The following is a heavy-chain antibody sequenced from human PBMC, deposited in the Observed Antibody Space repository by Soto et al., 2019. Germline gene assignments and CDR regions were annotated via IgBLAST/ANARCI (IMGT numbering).Heavy chain of an antibody. CDR2: IYHSGST. V-gene: IGHV4-59*12. CDR1: GGSISSYS. CDR3: ARVPDR. D-gene: IGHD2-2*01. J-gene: IGHJ5*02. Sequence: SETLSLTCTVSGGSISSYSWSWIRQPPGKGLEWIGYIYHSGSTYYNPSLKSRVTTSVDRSKNQFSLKLSSVTAADTAVYYCARVPDRWGQGTLVTVSS.